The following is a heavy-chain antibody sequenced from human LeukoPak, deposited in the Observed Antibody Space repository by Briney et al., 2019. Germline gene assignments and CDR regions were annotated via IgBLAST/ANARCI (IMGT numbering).Heavy chain of an antibody. J-gene: IGHJ5*02. CDR3: ARAPGRYDSSGYGLWFDP. Sequence: SETLSLTCTVSGGSISSGGYYWSWIRQHPGKGLEWIGYIYYSGSTYYNPSLKSRVTISVDTSKNQFSLKLSSVTAADTAVYYCARAPGRYDSSGYGLWFDPCGQGTLVTVSS. CDR1: GGSISSGGYY. V-gene: IGHV4-31*03. CDR2: IYYSGST. D-gene: IGHD3-22*01.